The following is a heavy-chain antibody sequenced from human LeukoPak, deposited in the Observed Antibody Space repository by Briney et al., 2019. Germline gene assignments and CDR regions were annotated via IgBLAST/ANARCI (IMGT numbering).Heavy chain of an antibody. J-gene: IGHJ4*02. CDR2: IWYDGSQK. CDR3: ARDGGSTGWVDY. V-gene: IGHV3-33*01. D-gene: IGHD6-19*01. Sequence: GGSLRLSCAASGFTFSTYGMHWVRQAPGKGLEWVAVIWYDGSQKYHADSVKDRFTISRDNSKNMLYLQMNSLRAEDTAVYYCARDGGSTGWVDYWGQGTLVTVSS. CDR1: GFTFSTYG.